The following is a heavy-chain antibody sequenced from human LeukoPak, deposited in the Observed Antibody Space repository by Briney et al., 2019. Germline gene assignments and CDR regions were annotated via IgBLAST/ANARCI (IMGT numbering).Heavy chain of an antibody. Sequence: ASVKVSCKASGGTFSSYAISWVRQAPGQGLEWMGGIIPIFGTANYAQKFQGRVTITTDESTSTAYMELSSLRSEDTAVYYCAGEGHCSSTSCYPAFDIWGQGTMVTVSS. D-gene: IGHD2-2*01. J-gene: IGHJ3*02. CDR2: IIPIFGTA. CDR1: GGTFSSYA. CDR3: AGEGHCSSTSCYPAFDI. V-gene: IGHV1-69*05.